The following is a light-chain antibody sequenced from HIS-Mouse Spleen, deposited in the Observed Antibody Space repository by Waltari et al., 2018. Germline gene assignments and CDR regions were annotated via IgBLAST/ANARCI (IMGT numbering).Light chain of an antibody. CDR2: DAS. V-gene: IGKV3-11*01. CDR3: QQRSNWPT. CDR1: QSVSSY. Sequence: EIVLTQSPATLSLSPGDRATLPCSASQSVSSYLACYQQKPGQAPRLLIYDASNRATGIPARFSGSGSGTDFTLTISSLEPEDFAVYYCQQRSNWPTFGGGTKVEIK. J-gene: IGKJ4*01.